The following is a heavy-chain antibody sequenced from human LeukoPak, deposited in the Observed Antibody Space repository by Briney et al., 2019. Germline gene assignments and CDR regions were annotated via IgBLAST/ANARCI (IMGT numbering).Heavy chain of an antibody. CDR1: GFTFRICA. CDR2: ISYDGRNT. J-gene: IGHJ4*02. D-gene: IGHD3-22*01. Sequence: PGGSLRLSCAASGFTFRICAMHWVRQAPGKGLEWVATISYDGRNTFYADSVKGRFTISRDNFKDTLYLQMNSLRAEDTAVYNCVRGVGLYDSIGYFYYSGQGTLVTVSS. V-gene: IGHV3-30*04. CDR3: VRGVGLYDSIGYFYY.